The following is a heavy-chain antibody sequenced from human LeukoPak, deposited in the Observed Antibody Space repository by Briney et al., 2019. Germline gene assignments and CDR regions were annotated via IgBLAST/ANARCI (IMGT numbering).Heavy chain of an antibody. CDR3: AKDEGRVGALKGLDY. CDR2: ISSSGSTI. D-gene: IGHD1-26*01. Sequence: GGSLRLSCVASGFTFSSYEMNWVRQAPGKGLEWVSYISSSGSTIYYADSVKGRFTISRDNAKNSLYLQMNSLRAEDTAVYYCAKDEGRVGALKGLDYWGQGTLVTVSS. V-gene: IGHV3-48*03. CDR1: GFTFSSYE. J-gene: IGHJ4*02.